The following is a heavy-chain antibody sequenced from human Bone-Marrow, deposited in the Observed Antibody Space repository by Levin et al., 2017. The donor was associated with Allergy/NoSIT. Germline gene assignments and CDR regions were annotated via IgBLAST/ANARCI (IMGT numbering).Heavy chain of an antibody. CDR1: GFTFSSYG. CDR2: ISYDGSNK. Sequence: GGSLRLSCAASGFTFSSYGMHWVRQAPGKGLEWVAVISYDGSNKYYADSVKGRFTISRDNSKNTLYLQMNSLRAEDTAVYYCAKCVSSGYYGSGRPDYYYYGMDVWGQGTTVTVSS. V-gene: IGHV3-30*18. CDR3: AKCVSSGYYGSGRPDYYYYGMDV. D-gene: IGHD3-10*01. J-gene: IGHJ6*02.